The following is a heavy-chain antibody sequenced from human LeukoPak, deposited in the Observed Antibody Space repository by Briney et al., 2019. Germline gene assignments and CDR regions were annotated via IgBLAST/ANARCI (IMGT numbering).Heavy chain of an antibody. CDR2: ITYSGST. CDR1: GGSISSRGYY. D-gene: IGHD3-10*01. V-gene: IGHV4-39*02. CDR3: ARDRGLWFGERVYYFDY. J-gene: IGHJ4*02. Sequence: SETLSLTCTVSGGSISSRGYYWSWIRQPPGKGLEWIGTITYSGSTYFSPSVKSRVTMSMDTSKNQFSLKLSSVTAADTAVYYCARDRGLWFGERVYYFDYWGQGSLVTVSS.